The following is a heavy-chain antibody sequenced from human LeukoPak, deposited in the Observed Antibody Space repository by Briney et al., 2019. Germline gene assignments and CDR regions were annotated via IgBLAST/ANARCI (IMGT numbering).Heavy chain of an antibody. CDR2: ISGSGGST. CDR1: GFTFSSYA. D-gene: IGHD5-18*01. Sequence: GGSLRLSCAASGFTFSSYAMSWVRQAPGKGLEWVSAISGSGGSTYYADSVKGRFTISRDNSKNTLYLQMSSLRAEDTAVYYCAKLSRGYSYGYSDYWGQGTLVTVSS. CDR3: AKLSRGYSYGYSDY. J-gene: IGHJ4*02. V-gene: IGHV3-23*01.